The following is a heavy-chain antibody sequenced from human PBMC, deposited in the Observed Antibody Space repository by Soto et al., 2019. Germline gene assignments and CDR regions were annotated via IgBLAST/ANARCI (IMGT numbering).Heavy chain of an antibody. Sequence: QVQLQESGPGLVKPSQTLSLTCTVSGGSISSGGYYWSWIRQHPGKGLEWIGYIYYSGSTYYNPSLKXRXTXSXXTSKNQFSLKLSSVTAADTAVYYCARVGGINAFDIWGQGTMVTVSS. D-gene: IGHD3-10*01. V-gene: IGHV4-31*03. CDR3: ARVGGINAFDI. CDR1: GGSISSGGYY. CDR2: IYYSGST. J-gene: IGHJ3*02.